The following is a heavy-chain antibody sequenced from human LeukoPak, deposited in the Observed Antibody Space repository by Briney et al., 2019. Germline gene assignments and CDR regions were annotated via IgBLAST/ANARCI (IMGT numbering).Heavy chain of an antibody. CDR3: ARDKAPRGWHKRWWFDP. D-gene: IGHD6-19*01. CDR1: GYTFTGYY. CDR2: INPNSGGT. J-gene: IGHJ5*02. V-gene: IGHV1-2*02. Sequence: ASVKVSCKASGYTFTGYYMHRVRQAPGQGLEWMGWINPNSGGTNYAQKFQGRVTMTRDTSISTAYMELSRLRSDDTAVYYCARDKAPRGWHKRWWFDPWGQGTLVTVSS.